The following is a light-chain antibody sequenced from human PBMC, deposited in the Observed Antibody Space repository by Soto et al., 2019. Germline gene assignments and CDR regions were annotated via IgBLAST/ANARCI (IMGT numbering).Light chain of an antibody. Sequence: AIQMTQSPSSLSSYVGDRVTITCRASQGISNDLGWYQQKPGKAPNLLIYTASSLQSGVPSRFSGSGSRTVFTLTISSLQPEDCATYYCLQDYNYPLTFGQGTRLEIK. CDR2: TAS. V-gene: IGKV1-6*01. J-gene: IGKJ5*01. CDR1: QGISND. CDR3: LQDYNYPLT.